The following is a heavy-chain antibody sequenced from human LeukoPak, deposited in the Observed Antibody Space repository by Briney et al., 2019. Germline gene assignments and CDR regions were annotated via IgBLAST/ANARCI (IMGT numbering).Heavy chain of an antibody. Sequence: ASVKVSCKASGCTFSSYAISWVRQAPGQGLEWMGRIIPILGIANYAQKFQGRVTITADKSTSTAYMELSSLRSEDTAVYYCAEGYCSSTSCKNWFDPWGQGTLVTVSS. CDR3: AEGYCSSTSCKNWFDP. V-gene: IGHV1-69*04. CDR2: IIPILGIA. J-gene: IGHJ5*02. D-gene: IGHD2-2*01. CDR1: GCTFSSYA.